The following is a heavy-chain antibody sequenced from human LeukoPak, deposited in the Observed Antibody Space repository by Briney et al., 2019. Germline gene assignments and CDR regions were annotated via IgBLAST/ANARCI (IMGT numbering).Heavy chain of an antibody. Sequence: PGGSLRLSRAPSGFTVSSNYISSVRQPPGNGLEWVSVIYSGGTTYYADSVKGRFTISRDNSKNKLHLEMNSLRAEDTAVYYCARDQYSYAHAAHWGQGTLVTVSS. J-gene: IGHJ4*02. V-gene: IGHV3-66*01. CDR1: GFTVSSNY. CDR3: ARDQYSYAHAAH. D-gene: IGHD5-18*01. CDR2: IYSGGTT.